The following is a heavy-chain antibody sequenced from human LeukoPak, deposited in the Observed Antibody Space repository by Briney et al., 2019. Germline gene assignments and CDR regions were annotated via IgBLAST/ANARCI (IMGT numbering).Heavy chain of an antibody. V-gene: IGHV3-74*01. J-gene: IGHJ6*02. CDR2: INSDGSST. CDR1: GFTFSSYW. CDR3: ARGQYYGMDV. Sequence: GGSLRLSCAASGFTFSSYWMHWVRQAPGKGLVWVSRINSDGSSTSDADSVKGRFTLSRDNAKSTLYLQMSSLRAEDTAVYYCARGQYYGMDVWGQGTTVTVSS.